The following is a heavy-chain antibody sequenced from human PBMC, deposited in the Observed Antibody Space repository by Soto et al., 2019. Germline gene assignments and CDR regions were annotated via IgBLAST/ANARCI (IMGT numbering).Heavy chain of an antibody. CDR1: GYSFTSNW. Sequence: GESLKISCKGSGYSFTSNWISWVRQMPGKGLVWMGRIDPSDSYTNYSPSFQGHVTISADKSISTAYLQWSSLKASDTAMYYWARGPALVNGYRYGHHPHYYYGMDVWGQGTTVTVS. CDR3: ARGPALVNGYRYGHHPHYYYGMDV. J-gene: IGHJ6*02. CDR2: IDPSDSYT. V-gene: IGHV5-10-1*01. D-gene: IGHD5-18*01.